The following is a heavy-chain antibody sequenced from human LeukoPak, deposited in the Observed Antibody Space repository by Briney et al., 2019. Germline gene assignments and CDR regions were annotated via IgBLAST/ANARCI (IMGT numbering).Heavy chain of an antibody. J-gene: IGHJ4*02. Sequence: GESLKISCKGSGYSFTSYWIGWVRQMPGKGLEWMGIIYPGDSDTRYSPSFQGQVTISPDKSISTAYLQWSSLKVSDTAMYYCARLGRSSGDVYIYGFDYWGQGTLVTVSS. CDR1: GYSFTSYW. CDR3: ARLGRSSGDVYIYGFDY. CDR2: IYPGDSDT. D-gene: IGHD5-24*01. V-gene: IGHV5-51*01.